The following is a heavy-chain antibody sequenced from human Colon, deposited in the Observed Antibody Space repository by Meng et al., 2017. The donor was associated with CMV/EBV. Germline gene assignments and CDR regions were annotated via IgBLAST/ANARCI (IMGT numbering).Heavy chain of an antibody. Sequence: GESLKISCAASGFNFGDYYVTWVRQAPGKGLVWVSSIKNDGTFTAYADSVKGRFTVSRDNAKDTVYLQMNSLTVEDAAVYYCGDFEAGWGQGTLVTVSS. CDR1: GFNFGDYY. CDR3: GDFEAG. CDR2: IKNDGTFT. J-gene: IGHJ4*02. V-gene: IGHV3-74*01. D-gene: IGHD3-3*01.